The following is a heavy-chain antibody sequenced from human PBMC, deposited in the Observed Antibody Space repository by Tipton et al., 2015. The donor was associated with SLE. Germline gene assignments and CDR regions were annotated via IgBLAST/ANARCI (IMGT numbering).Heavy chain of an antibody. CDR3: ARGRSYDFWNFHH. V-gene: IGHV4-59*01. Sequence: LRLSCTVSGGSISSYYWSWIRQPPGKGLEWIGYIYYSGSTNYNPSLKSRVTVSVDTSKNQFSLKLNSVTAADTAVYYCARGRSYDFWNFHHWGQGTLVTVSS. CDR2: IYYSGST. D-gene: IGHD3-3*01. J-gene: IGHJ1*01. CDR1: GGSISSYY.